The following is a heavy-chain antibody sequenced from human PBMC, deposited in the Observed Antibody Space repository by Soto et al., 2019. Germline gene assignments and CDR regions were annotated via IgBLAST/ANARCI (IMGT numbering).Heavy chain of an antibody. CDR1: GYTFSSYA. V-gene: IGHV1-3*01. J-gene: IGHJ3*02. Sequence: ASVKVSCKASGYTFSSYAVHWVRQAPGQRLEWMGWINAGNGNTKYSQKFQGRVTITRDTSASTVYMELSSLSSEGTAVYYCARGSGLIGGAFDIWGQGTMVTVSS. CDR3: ARGSGLIGGAFDI. CDR2: INAGNGNT. D-gene: IGHD3-22*01.